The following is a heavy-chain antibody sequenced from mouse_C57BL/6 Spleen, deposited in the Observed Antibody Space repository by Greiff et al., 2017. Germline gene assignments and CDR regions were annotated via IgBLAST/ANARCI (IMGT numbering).Heavy chain of an antibody. Sequence: VQLQQSGAELARPGASVKLSCKASGYTFTSYGISWVKQRTGQGLEWIGEIYPRSGNTYYNEKFKGKATLTADKSSSTAYMELRSLTSEDSAVYFCSRDSTLAYWGQGTLVTVSA. V-gene: IGHV1-81*01. CDR1: GYTFTSYG. CDR2: IYPRSGNT. CDR3: SRDSTLAY. D-gene: IGHD2-5*01. J-gene: IGHJ3*01.